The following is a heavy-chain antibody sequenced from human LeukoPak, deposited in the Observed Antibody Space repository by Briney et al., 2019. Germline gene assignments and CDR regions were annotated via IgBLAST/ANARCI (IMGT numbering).Heavy chain of an antibody. Sequence: SVKVSCKASGGTFSSYAISWVRQAPGQGLEWMGGIIPIFGTANYAQKFQGRVTITTDEPTSTAYMELSSLRSEDTAVYYCARGRLAARSRVMDVWGKGTTVTVSS. J-gene: IGHJ6*03. CDR2: IIPIFGTA. D-gene: IGHD6-6*01. CDR1: GGTFSSYA. V-gene: IGHV1-69*05. CDR3: ARGRLAARSRVMDV.